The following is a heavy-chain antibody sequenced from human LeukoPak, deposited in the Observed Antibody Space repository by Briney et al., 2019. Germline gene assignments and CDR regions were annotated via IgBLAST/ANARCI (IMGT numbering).Heavy chain of an antibody. V-gene: IGHV1-69*05. CDR3: ARVTVVAPFDY. CDR2: IIPIFGTA. CDR1: GGTFSSYA. J-gene: IGHJ4*02. D-gene: IGHD2-15*01. Sequence: SVKVSCKASGGTFSSYAISWVRQAPGQGLEWMGGIIPIFGTANYAQKFQGRVTMTRDTSTSTVYMELSSLRSEDTAVYYCARVTVVAPFDYWGQGTLVTVSS.